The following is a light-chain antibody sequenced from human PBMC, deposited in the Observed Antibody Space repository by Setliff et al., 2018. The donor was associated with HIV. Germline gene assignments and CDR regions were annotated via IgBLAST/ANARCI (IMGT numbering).Light chain of an antibody. CDR2: TTS. CDR1: SSNPGPGYD. CDR3: QSYDSSLSGWV. V-gene: IGLV1-40*01. Sequence: VLTQPPSVSGAPGQRVTISCTGSSSNPGPGYDVNWYQQLPGTAPKLPIYTTSNRPSGVPDRFSGSKSGTSASLAITGLQAEDEADYYCQSYDSSLSGWVFGGGTKLTVL. J-gene: IGLJ3*02.